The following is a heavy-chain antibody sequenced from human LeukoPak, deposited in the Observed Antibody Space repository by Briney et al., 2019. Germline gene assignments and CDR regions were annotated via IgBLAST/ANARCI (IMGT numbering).Heavy chain of an antibody. D-gene: IGHD2-15*01. CDR1: GDSITRGSYY. CDR3: ARDLGGTCSSENWFDP. V-gene: IGHV4-61*02. J-gene: IGHJ5*02. Sequence: SETLSLTCTVSGDSITRGSYYWSWIRQPAGKGLEWIGRISTSGRTYYNPSLKSRVTISVDTSKNQFSLRLSSVTAADTAVYYCARDLGGTCSSENWFDPWGQGTLVTVSS. CDR2: ISTSGRT.